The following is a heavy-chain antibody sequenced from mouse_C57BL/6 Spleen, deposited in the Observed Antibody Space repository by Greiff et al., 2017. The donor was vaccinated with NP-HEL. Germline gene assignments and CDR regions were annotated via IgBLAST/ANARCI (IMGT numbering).Heavy chain of an antibody. Sequence: QVQLQQSGAELVMPGASVKLSCKASGYTFTSYWMHWVKQRPGQGLEWIGEIDPSDSYTNYNQKFKGKSTLTVDKSSSTAYMQLSSLTSEDSAVYYCARGRLAYSSIYVAMDYWGQGTSVTVSS. J-gene: IGHJ4*01. CDR3: ARGRLAYSSIYVAMDY. V-gene: IGHV1-69*01. CDR2: IDPSDSYT. CDR1: GYTFTSYW. D-gene: IGHD1-1*01.